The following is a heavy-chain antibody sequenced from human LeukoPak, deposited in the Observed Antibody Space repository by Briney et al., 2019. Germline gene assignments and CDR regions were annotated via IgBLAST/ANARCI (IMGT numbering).Heavy chain of an antibody. Sequence: PSETLSLTCTVSGGSISSYYWTWVRQPAGKGLEWIGRIYTSGSTNYSPSLKSRVTMSVDTSKNEFSPKLNSVTAADTAVYYCARESTVAGTAQYLDSWGQGTLVTVSS. D-gene: IGHD6-13*01. CDR1: GGSISSYY. CDR2: IYTSGST. CDR3: ARESTVAGTAQYLDS. J-gene: IGHJ4*02. V-gene: IGHV4-4*07.